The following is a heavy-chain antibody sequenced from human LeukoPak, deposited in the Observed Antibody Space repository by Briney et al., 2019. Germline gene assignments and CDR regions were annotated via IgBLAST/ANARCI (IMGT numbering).Heavy chain of an antibody. CDR2: SSTVTGNI. V-gene: IGHV3-48*04. D-gene: IGHD1-1*01. Sequence: GGSLRLSCAASGFAFFSTSIRWVRQAPGKGLEWLSYSSTVTGNIYYADSVKGRFTISGDNAKSSLNLQMSSLRAEDTAVYFCATTGNFYDMDVWGKGTTVTVSS. CDR1: GFAFFSTS. J-gene: IGHJ6*03. CDR3: ATTGNFYDMDV.